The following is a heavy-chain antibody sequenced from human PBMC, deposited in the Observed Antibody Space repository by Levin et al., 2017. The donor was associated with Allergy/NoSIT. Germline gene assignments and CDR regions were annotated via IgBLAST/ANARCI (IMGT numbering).Heavy chain of an antibody. V-gene: IGHV1-2*02. CDR3: ASRWFGEMGYFDY. J-gene: IGHJ4*02. Sequence: GASVKVSCKASGYTFTGYYMHWVRQAPGQGLEWMGWINPNSGGTNYAQKFQGRVTMTRDTSISTAYMELSRLRSDDTAVYYCASRWFGEMGYFDYWGQGTLVTVSS. D-gene: IGHD3-10*01. CDR2: INPNSGGT. CDR1: GYTFTGYY.